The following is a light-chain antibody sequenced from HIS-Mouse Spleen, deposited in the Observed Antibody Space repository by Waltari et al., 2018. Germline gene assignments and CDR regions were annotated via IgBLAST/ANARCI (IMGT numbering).Light chain of an antibody. CDR1: SSAFGSYNL. CDR3: CSYAGSSTWV. J-gene: IGLJ3*02. CDR2: EGS. V-gene: IGLV2-23*01. Sequence: QSALTQPASVSGSPGQAITIPCTRTSSAFGSYNLVSWYQQRPGKAPKLMIYEGSNRPSGVSNRFSGSKSGNTASLTISGLQAEDEADYYCCSYAGSSTWVFGGGTKLTVL.